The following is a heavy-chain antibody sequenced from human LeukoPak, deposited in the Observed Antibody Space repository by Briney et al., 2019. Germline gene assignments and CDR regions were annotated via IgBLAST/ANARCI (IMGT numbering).Heavy chain of an antibody. J-gene: IGHJ6*02. Sequence: ASVKVSCKASGYTFTSYYMHWVRQAPGKGLEWMGGFDPEDGETIYAQKFQGRVTMTEDTSTDTAYMKLSSLRSEDTAVYYCAAIVAEGDYYYYYGMDVWGQGTTVTVSS. D-gene: IGHD5-12*01. CDR1: GYTFTSYY. CDR2: FDPEDGET. V-gene: IGHV1-24*01. CDR3: AAIVAEGDYYYYYGMDV.